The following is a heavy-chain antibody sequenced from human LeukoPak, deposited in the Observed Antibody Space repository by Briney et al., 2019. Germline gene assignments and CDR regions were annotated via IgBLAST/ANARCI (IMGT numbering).Heavy chain of an antibody. D-gene: IGHD6-19*01. CDR3: ASLSGYSSGWYPGY. J-gene: IGHJ4*02. CDR1: GYTFTDYY. CDR2: IDPNNGGT. V-gene: IGHV1-2*02. Sequence: ASVKVSCKASGYTFTDYYIHWVRQAPGQGLEWMGWIDPNNGGTDYAQKFQGRVTMTRDTSISTAYMELSRLRSDDTAVYYCASLSGYSSGWYPGYWGQGTLVTVSS.